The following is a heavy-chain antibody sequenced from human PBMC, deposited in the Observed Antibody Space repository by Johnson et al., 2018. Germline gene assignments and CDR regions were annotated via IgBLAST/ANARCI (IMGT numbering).Heavy chain of an antibody. J-gene: IGHJ6*02. Sequence: QVQLVQSGGGVVQPGRSLRLSCAASGFTFSDYYMSWIRQAPGKGLEWVSYISSSGSTIYHADSVKGRFTISRDNAKNSLYLQMNSLRAEDTAVYYCARGGYSGYDSPIYGMDVWGQGTTVTVSS. CDR3: ARGGYSGYDSPIYGMDV. CDR1: GFTFSDYY. V-gene: IGHV3-11*01. D-gene: IGHD5-12*01. CDR2: ISSSGSTI.